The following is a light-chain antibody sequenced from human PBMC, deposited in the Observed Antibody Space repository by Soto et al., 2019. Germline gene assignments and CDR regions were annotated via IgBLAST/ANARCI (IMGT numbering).Light chain of an antibody. CDR1: SSDVGSFNS. CDR2: EVS. J-gene: IGLJ1*01. Sequence: QSVLTQPPSASGSPGQSVTISCTGTSSDVGSFNSVSWYQQHPGKAPKLMISEVSKRPSGVPDRFSGSKSGNTASLTVSGLQAEDEADYYCSSYAGSYSFVFGTGTKVTVL. CDR3: SSYAGSYSFV. V-gene: IGLV2-8*01.